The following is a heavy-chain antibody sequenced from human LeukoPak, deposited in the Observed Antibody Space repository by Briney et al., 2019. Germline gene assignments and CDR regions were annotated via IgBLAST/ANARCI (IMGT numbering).Heavy chain of an antibody. V-gene: IGHV3-30*18. CDR1: GFTFSSYG. CDR2: ISYDGSNK. J-gene: IGHJ4*02. Sequence: PGRSLRLSCAASGFTFSSYGMHWVRQAPGKGLEWVAVISYDGSNKYYADSVKGRFTISRDNSKNTLYLQMNSLRAEDTAVYYCANPYGSGSYSPFDYWGQGTLVTVSS. D-gene: IGHD3-10*01. CDR3: ANPYGSGSYSPFDY.